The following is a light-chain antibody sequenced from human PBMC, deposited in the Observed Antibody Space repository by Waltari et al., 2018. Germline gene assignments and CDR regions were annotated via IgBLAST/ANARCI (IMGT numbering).Light chain of an antibody. V-gene: IGKV4-1*01. Sequence: DIVMTHSPDSLAVSLGESATITCHSSESLLSPSNNMNYLAWYHQRPGQPPRLLIYLTSTRESGVPDRFSGSGSGTDFTLTISSLQTEDVATYFCQQYFRGPISFGPGTKLEMK. CDR2: LTS. J-gene: IGKJ3*01. CDR1: ESLLSPSNNMNY. CDR3: QQYFRGPIS.